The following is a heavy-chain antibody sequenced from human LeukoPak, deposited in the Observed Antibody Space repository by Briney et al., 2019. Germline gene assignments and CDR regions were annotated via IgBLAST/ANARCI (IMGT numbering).Heavy chain of an antibody. V-gene: IGHV3-23*01. D-gene: IGHD3-10*01. CDR1: GFTFSSYA. Sequence: GGSPRLSCAVSGFTFSSYAMNWVRQAPGKGLEWVSAISGSGGSTYYADSVKGRFTISRDNSKNTLYLQMNSLRAEDTALYYCAKDRMRYYGSGSYTVFDYWGQGTLVTVSS. CDR2: ISGSGGST. CDR3: AKDRMRYYGSGSYTVFDY. J-gene: IGHJ4*02.